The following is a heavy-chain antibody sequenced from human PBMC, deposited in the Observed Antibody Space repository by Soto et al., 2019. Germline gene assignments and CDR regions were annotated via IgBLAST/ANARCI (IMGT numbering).Heavy chain of an antibody. CDR2: IIPILGIA. CDR1: GGTFSSYT. CDR3: ARSWNEYGDYGAYYYYYMDV. J-gene: IGHJ6*03. V-gene: IGHV1-69*02. Sequence: QVQLVQSGAEVKKPGSSVKVSCKASGGTFSSYTISWVRQAPGQGLEWMGRIIPILGIANYAQKFQGRVTITADKSTSTAYMELSSLRSEDTAVYYCARSWNEYGDYGAYYYYYMDVWGKGTTVTVSS. D-gene: IGHD4-17*01.